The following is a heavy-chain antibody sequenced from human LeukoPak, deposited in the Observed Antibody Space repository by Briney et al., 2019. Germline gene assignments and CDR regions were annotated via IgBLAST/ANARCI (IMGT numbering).Heavy chain of an antibody. J-gene: IGHJ4*02. V-gene: IGHV1-2*06. CDR2: INLNSGGT. D-gene: IGHD2-21*02. Sequence: ASVKVSCKASGYTLTGYDMHWGRQAPGQGREGRGRINLNSGGTNYAQRFQGRVTMTTDKSISTAYMALSTLRSDDTAVYYCARNYVTATLVDFDYWGQGTLVTVSS. CDR1: GYTLTGYD. CDR3: ARNYVTATLVDFDY.